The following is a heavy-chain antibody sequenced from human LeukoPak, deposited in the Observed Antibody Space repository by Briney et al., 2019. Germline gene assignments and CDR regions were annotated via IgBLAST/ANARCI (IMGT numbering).Heavy chain of an antibody. V-gene: IGHV4-59*01. Sequence: NPSETLSLTCTVSGGSISSDYWSWIRQPPGKGLEWIGYIYYSGSTNYNPSLKSRVTISVDTTKNQFSLNLSSVTAADTAVYDCARGIYGDYYWGQGTLVTVSS. D-gene: IGHD4-17*01. J-gene: IGHJ4*02. CDR1: GGSISSDY. CDR2: IYYSGST. CDR3: ARGIYGDYY.